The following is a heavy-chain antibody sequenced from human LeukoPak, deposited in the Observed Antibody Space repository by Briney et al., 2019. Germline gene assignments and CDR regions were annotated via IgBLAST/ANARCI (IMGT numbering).Heavy chain of an antibody. D-gene: IGHD1-14*01. J-gene: IGHJ5*02. CDR3: ARDPEDWFDP. CDR1: GFTFSSYS. CDR2: ISSSSSTI. Sequence: GGSLRLSCAASGFTFSSYSMNWVRQAPGKGLEWVSYISSSSSTIYYADSVKGRFTISRDNAKNSLSLQMNTLRAEDTAVYYCARDPEDWFDPWGRGTLVTVSS. V-gene: IGHV3-48*01.